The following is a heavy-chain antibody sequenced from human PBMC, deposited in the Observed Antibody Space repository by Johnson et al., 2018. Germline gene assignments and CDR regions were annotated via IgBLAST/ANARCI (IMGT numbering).Heavy chain of an antibody. D-gene: IGHD3-10*01. Sequence: QVQLVESGAEVKKPASSVKVSCKASGGTFSSYTITWVRQAPGQGLECMGRITPITGIVSYGQKFQDRTTITADTFTHTAYVEVSSRTSEDTAVYYCVSSGRFGIPLASWGQGTLVTVSS. CDR2: ITPITGIV. CDR3: VSSGRFGIPLAS. V-gene: IGHV1-69*09. J-gene: IGHJ4*02. CDR1: GGTFSSYT.